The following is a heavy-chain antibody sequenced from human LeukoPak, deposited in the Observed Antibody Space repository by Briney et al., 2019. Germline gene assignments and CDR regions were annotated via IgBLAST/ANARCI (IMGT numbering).Heavy chain of an antibody. Sequence: GGSLRLSCAASGFIFTNYFMSWVRQAPGKGLEWVASIRHDGSEKYYVDSVRGRFTISRDNTMNSLYLQMSSLRAEDTAVYYCATDRGWRTSGYYLYYFEYWGQGTLVTFSS. CDR3: ATDRGWRTSGYYLYYFEY. J-gene: IGHJ4*02. CDR2: IRHDGSEK. CDR1: GFIFTNYF. D-gene: IGHD3-3*01. V-gene: IGHV3-7*01.